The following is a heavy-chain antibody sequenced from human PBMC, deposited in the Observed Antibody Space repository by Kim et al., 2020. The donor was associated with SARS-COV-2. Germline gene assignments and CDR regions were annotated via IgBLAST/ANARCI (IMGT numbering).Heavy chain of an antibody. Sequence: YYNPSLKSRVTISVDTSKNQFSLKLSSVTAADTAVYYCARQGVVAADFDYWGQGTLVTVSS. D-gene: IGHD2-15*01. V-gene: IGHV4-39*01. J-gene: IGHJ4*02. CDR3: ARQGVVAADFDY.